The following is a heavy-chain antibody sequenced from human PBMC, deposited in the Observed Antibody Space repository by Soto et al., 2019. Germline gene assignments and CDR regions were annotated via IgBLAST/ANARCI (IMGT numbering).Heavy chain of an antibody. J-gene: IGHJ4*02. V-gene: IGHV3-23*01. D-gene: IGHD2-15*01. CDR2: ISGSGGST. Sequence: GGSLRLSCAASGFTFSSYAMSWVRQAPGKGLEWVSAISGSGGSTYYADSVKGRFTISRDSSKNTLYLQMNSLGAEDTVVYYYDREWLGVAVLRGYLDSWGRGTVVTVP. CDR1: GFTFSSYA. CDR3: DREWLGVAVLRGYLDS.